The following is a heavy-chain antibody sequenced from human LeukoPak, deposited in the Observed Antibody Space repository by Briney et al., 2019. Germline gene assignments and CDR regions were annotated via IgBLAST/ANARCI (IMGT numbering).Heavy chain of an antibody. CDR2: INPNSGGT. J-gene: IGHJ3*02. Sequence: ASVKVSCKASGYTFTGYYMHWVRQAHGQGLEWMGWINPNSGGTNYAQKFQGRVTMTRDTSISTAYMELSRLRSDDTAVYYCARGGSSGYYFDAFDIWGQGTMVTVSS. CDR3: ARGGSSGYYFDAFDI. D-gene: IGHD3-22*01. V-gene: IGHV1-2*02. CDR1: GYTFTGYY.